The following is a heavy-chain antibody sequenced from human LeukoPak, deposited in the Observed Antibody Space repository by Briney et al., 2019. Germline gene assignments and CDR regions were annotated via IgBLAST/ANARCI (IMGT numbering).Heavy chain of an antibody. J-gene: IGHJ4*02. CDR3: ATVPSGSSQVAADY. V-gene: IGHV1-24*01. D-gene: IGHD6-6*01. Sequence: SVKVSCKVSGYTLTELSMHWVRQAPGKGLEWMGGFDPEDGETIYAQKFQGRVTMTEDTSTDTAYMELSSLRSEDTAVYYCATVPSGSSQVAADYWGQGTLVTVSS. CDR1: GYTLTELS. CDR2: FDPEDGET.